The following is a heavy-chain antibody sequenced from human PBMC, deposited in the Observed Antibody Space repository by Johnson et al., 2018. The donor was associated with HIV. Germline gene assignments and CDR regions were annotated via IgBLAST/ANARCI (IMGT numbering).Heavy chain of an antibody. J-gene: IGHJ3*02. V-gene: IGHV3-30*02. CDR1: GFTFSDYY. D-gene: IGHD1-1*01. Sequence: QVQLVESGGGLVKPGGSLRLSCAASGFTFSDYYMSWIRQAPGKGLEWVAFIRYDGSNKYYADSVKGRFTISRDNSKNTLYLQMNSLRAEDTAVYYCAKDNEDAFDIWGQGTMVTVSS. CDR2: IRYDGSNK. CDR3: AKDNEDAFDI.